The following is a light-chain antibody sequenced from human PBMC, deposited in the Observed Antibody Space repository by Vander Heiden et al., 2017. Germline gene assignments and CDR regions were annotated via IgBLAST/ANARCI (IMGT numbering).Light chain of an antibody. CDR2: LGS. CDR3: LQALQTPLT. Sequence: IVVTQSPLPLPVTPGEPASISCRSSQSLLHSNGNSHLDWYRQKPGQSPQLLIYLGSNRASGVPDRFSGSRSGTNFTLQINRVEAEDVGIYYCLQALQTPLTFGQGTRLEIK. CDR1: QSLLHSNGNSH. J-gene: IGKJ5*01. V-gene: IGKV2-28*01.